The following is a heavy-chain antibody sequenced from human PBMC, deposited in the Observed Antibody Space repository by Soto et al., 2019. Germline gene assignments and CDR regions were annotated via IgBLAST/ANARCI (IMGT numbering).Heavy chain of an antibody. CDR2: IYYSGST. J-gene: IGHJ4*02. V-gene: IGHV4-30-4*02. D-gene: IGHD3-22*01. CDR1: GGSISSGDYY. CDR3: ARSGYDSSGYYYDY. Sequence: PSETLSLTCTVSGGSISSGDYYWSWIRKPPGKGLEWIGYIYYSGSTYYNPSLKSRVTISVDTSTSTVYMELSSLRSEDTAVYYCARSGYDSSGYYYDYWGQGTLVTVSS.